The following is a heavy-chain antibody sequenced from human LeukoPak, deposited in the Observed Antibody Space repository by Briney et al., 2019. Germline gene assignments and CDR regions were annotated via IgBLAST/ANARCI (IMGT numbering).Heavy chain of an antibody. Sequence: PGGSLRLSCAASGFTFSSYGMCWVRQAPGKGLEWVAVISYDGSNKYYADSVKGRFTISRDNSKNTLYLQMNSLRAEDTAVYYCAKDRGSGRLYYFDYWGQGTLVTVSS. V-gene: IGHV3-30*18. CDR1: GFTFSSYG. CDR3: AKDRGSGRLYYFDY. CDR2: ISYDGSNK. D-gene: IGHD6-19*01. J-gene: IGHJ4*02.